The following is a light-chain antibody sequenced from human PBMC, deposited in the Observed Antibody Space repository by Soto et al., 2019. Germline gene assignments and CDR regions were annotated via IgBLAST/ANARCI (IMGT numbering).Light chain of an antibody. Sequence: QSVLTQPPSASGSPGQSVTISCTGTSGDIGAFRYVSWYQQRPGKAPKLIIYEVSERPSGVPDRFSGSKSGNTASLTVSGLQAEDEADYYCGTWDSSLSAGIFGTGTKVTVL. V-gene: IGLV2-8*01. J-gene: IGLJ1*01. CDR3: GTWDSSLSAGI. CDR1: SGDIGAFRY. CDR2: EVS.